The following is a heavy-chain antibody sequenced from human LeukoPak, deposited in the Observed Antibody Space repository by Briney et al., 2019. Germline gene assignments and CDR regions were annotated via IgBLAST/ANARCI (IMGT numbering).Heavy chain of an antibody. Sequence: ASVKVSCEASGYTFTSYDINWVRQATGQGLEWMGWMNPNSGNTGYAQKFQGRVTITRNTSISTAYMELSSLRSEDTAVYYCARESTSGCFDYWGQGTLVTVSS. CDR1: GYTFTSYD. J-gene: IGHJ4*02. CDR2: MNPNSGNT. CDR3: ARESTSGCFDY. D-gene: IGHD2/OR15-2a*01. V-gene: IGHV1-8*03.